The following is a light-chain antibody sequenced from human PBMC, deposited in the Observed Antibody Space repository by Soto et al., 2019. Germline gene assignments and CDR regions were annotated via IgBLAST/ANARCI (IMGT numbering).Light chain of an antibody. CDR3: QQSDT. CDR2: DAT. J-gene: IGKJ2*01. CDR1: QSISSW. V-gene: IGKV1-5*01. Sequence: DIQMTQSPSTLSASVGDRVTITCRASQSISSWLAWYQQKPGKAPKLLIYDATSLESGVPSRFSGSVSGTEFTLTISSLQPDDFATYYCQQSDTFGQGTKLEIK.